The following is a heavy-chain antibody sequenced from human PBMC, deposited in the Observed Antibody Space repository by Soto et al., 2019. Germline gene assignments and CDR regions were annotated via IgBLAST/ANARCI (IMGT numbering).Heavy chain of an antibody. Sequence: GESLKISCKGYGYTFTDYWIGWVRQMPGKGLELIGLIYPGDSDTRYSPSFQGRVAISADKSISTAFLQWSSLRASDTAMYYCASQKTVIRGPLSSNWFDPWGQGTLVTVSS. V-gene: IGHV5-51*01. CDR1: GYTFTDYW. CDR3: ASQKTVIRGPLSSNWFDP. J-gene: IGHJ5*02. CDR2: IYPGDSDT. D-gene: IGHD1-1*01.